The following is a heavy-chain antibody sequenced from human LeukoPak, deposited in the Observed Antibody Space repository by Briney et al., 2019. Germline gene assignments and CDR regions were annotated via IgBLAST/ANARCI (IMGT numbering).Heavy chain of an antibody. CDR1: GVSFSGYY. Sequence: PSETLSLTCAVYGVSFSGYYWSWLRQPPGKGLEWIGEINHSGSTNYNPSLKSRVTISVDTSKNQFSLKLSSVTAADTAVYYCARDEDYYGSGSYRGSNWFDPWGQGTLVTVSS. CDR3: ARDEDYYGSGSYRGSNWFDP. V-gene: IGHV4-34*01. J-gene: IGHJ5*02. D-gene: IGHD3-10*01. CDR2: INHSGST.